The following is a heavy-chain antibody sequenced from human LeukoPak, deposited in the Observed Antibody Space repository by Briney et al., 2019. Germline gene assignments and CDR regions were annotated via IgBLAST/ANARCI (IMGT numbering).Heavy chain of an antibody. J-gene: IGHJ4*02. Sequence: GGSLRLSCAASGFTFDDYGMSWVRQVPGKGLEWVSAINWNGGSTGYGDSVKGRFTISRDNAKNSLSLQMNSLRAEDTALYYCARGGITIFGAVITNDYWGQGTLVTVSS. D-gene: IGHD3-3*01. CDR3: ARGGITIFGAVITNDY. CDR2: INWNGGST. V-gene: IGHV3-20*04. CDR1: GFTFDDYG.